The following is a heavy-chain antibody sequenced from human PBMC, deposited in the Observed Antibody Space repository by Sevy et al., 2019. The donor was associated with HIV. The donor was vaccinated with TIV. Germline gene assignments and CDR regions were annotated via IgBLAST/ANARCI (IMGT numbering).Heavy chain of an antibody. D-gene: IGHD2-15*01. Sequence: GGSLRLSCAVSGFTLTNEFFSWVRQAPGKGLEWVAVVYSGGATYYADSLKGRFTISSDKSKSTLYLQMKSLRAEDTAGYYCARVRYCRGGTCFSGFYYAMDVWGQGTTVTVSS. J-gene: IGHJ6*02. CDR1: GFTLTNEF. V-gene: IGHV3-53*01. CDR2: VYSGGAT. CDR3: ARVRYCRGGTCFSGFYYAMDV.